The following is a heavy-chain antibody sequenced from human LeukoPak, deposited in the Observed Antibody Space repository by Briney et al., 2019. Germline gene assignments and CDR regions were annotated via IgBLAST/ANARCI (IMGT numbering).Heavy chain of an antibody. Sequence: VKVSCKASGYTFTSYDINWVRQATGQGLEWMGWMNPNSGNTGYAQKFQGRVTMTRNTSISTAYMELSSLRSEDTAVYYCARARARIAAAGTNWFDPWGQGTLVTVSS. CDR2: MNPNSGNT. CDR1: GYTFTSYD. CDR3: ARARARIAAAGTNWFDP. J-gene: IGHJ5*02. D-gene: IGHD6-13*01. V-gene: IGHV1-8*01.